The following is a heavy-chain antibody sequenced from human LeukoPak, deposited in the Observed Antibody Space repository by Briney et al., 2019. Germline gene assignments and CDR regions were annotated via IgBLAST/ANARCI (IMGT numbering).Heavy chain of an antibody. D-gene: IGHD5-24*01. Sequence: ASVKVSCKASGYTFTSYYMHWVRQAPGQGLEWMGIINPSGGSTSYAQKFQGRVTMTRDTSISTAYMELSRLRSDDTAMYYCARSTPSRDGYKRYFDYWGQGTLVTVSS. CDR2: INPSGGST. J-gene: IGHJ4*02. CDR3: ARSTPSRDGYKRYFDY. V-gene: IGHV1-46*01. CDR1: GYTFTSYY.